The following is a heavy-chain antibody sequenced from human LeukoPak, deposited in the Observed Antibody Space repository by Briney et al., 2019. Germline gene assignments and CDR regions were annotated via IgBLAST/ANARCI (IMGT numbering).Heavy chain of an antibody. CDR2: IRSKANSYAT. J-gene: IGHJ5*02. Sequence: QPGGSLRLSCAASGFTFSGSAMHWVRQASGKGLEWVGRIRSKANSYATAYAASVKGRFTISRDDSKNTAYLQMNSLKTEDTAVYYCTRNDDFWSGYSLTWGQGTLVTVSS. D-gene: IGHD3-3*01. CDR3: TRNDDFWSGYSLT. V-gene: IGHV3-73*01. CDR1: GFTFSGSA.